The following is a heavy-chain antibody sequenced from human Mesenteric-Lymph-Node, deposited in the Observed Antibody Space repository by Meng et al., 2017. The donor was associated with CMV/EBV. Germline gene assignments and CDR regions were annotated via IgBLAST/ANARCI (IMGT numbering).Heavy chain of an antibody. J-gene: IGHJ4*02. V-gene: IGHV3-30*02. CDR1: GFTFSNYI. D-gene: IGHD6-6*01. CDR2: TRYDGNER. CDR3: AKEGNIAARVRYYFDN. Sequence: GESLKISCAASGFTFSNYIMHWVRQSPGKGLEWLAYTRYDGNERFYADSVKGRFTISRDNSKNSLHLQMNGLRPEDTAVYYCAKEGNIAARVRYYFDNWGQGTLVTVSS.